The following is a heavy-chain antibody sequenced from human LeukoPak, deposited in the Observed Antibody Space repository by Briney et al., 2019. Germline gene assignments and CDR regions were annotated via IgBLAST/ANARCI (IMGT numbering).Heavy chain of an antibody. V-gene: IGHV3-74*01. CDR3: ARSLGETTFDW. J-gene: IGHJ4*02. Sequence: PGGSLRLSCAASGNYWMHWVRQVPGKGLVWVSHINSDGSWTSYADSVKGRFTISKDNAKNTVYLQMNSLRAEDTAFYYCARSLGETTFDWWGQGTLVTVPS. CDR1: GNYW. D-gene: IGHD3-16*01. CDR2: INSDGSWT.